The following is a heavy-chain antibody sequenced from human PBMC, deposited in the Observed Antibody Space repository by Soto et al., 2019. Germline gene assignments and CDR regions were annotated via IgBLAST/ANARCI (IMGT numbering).Heavy chain of an antibody. Sequence: SVKVSCKASGGTFSSYAISWVRQAPGQGLEWMGGIIPIFGTANYAQKFQGRVTITADESTSTAYMELSSLRSEDTAVYYCARWGSTSPHPYYYGMDVWGQGTTVTVSS. V-gene: IGHV1-69*13. J-gene: IGHJ6*02. CDR1: GGTFSSYA. CDR3: ARWGSTSPHPYYYGMDV. CDR2: IIPIFGTA. D-gene: IGHD2-2*01.